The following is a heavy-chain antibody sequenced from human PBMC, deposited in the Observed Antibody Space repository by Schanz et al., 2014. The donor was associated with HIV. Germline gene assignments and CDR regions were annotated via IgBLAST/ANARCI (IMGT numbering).Heavy chain of an antibody. Sequence: EVQLVESGGGVVQPGRSLRLSCAASGFTFSSYAMSWVRQTPGKGLEWVSAISDTGGSTYYADSVKGRFTISKDYSKNTLYLQMNSLRAEDTAIYYCAKGDPTAADPTDSWGQGTLVTVSS. CDR1: GFTFSSYA. CDR3: AKGDPTAADPTDS. V-gene: IGHV3-23*04. D-gene: IGHD2-15*01. CDR2: ISDTGGST. J-gene: IGHJ4*02.